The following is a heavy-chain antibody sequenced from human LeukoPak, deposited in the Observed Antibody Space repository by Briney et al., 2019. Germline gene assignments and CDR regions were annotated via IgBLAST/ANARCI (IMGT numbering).Heavy chain of an antibody. D-gene: IGHD6-13*01. Sequence: ASVTVSFTASAGTFTIYAISWVRHAPGQGHEWMGGIIPIFGTANYAQKFPGRVTITTDESTSTAYMDLRSLRSEDTAVYYCARGTAAAANYGMDVWGQGATVTVSS. J-gene: IGHJ6*02. V-gene: IGHV1-69*05. CDR2: IIPIFGTA. CDR3: ARGTAAAANYGMDV. CDR1: AGTFTIYA.